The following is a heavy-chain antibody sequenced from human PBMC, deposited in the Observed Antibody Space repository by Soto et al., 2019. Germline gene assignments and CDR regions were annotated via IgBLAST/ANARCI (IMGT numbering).Heavy chain of an antibody. CDR3: ASGLGPDTVMVHRDY. Sequence: ASVKVSCKASGYTFTSYDMHWVRQAPGQGLEWMGIINPSGGSTSYAQKFQGRVTMTRDTSTSTVYMELSSLRSEDTAVYYCASGLGPDTVMVHRDYWGQGTLVTVSS. CDR1: GYTFTSYD. J-gene: IGHJ4*02. D-gene: IGHD5-18*01. V-gene: IGHV1-46*03. CDR2: INPSGGST.